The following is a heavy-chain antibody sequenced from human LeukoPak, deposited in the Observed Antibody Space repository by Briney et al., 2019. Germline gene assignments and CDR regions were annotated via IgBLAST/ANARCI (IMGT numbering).Heavy chain of an antibody. CDR2: IGIAGDT. D-gene: IGHD3-9*01. V-gene: IGHV3-13*01. CDR3: ARGGYYDILTGYSALEH. Sequence: GGSLRLSCAVSGFSFSNYDMHWVRQAPGKGLEWVSAIGIAGDTYYPGSVKGRFTIFRENAKNSLYLQMNSLRAGDTAVYYCARGGYYDILTGYSALEHWGQGAWSPSPQ. J-gene: IGHJ1*01. CDR1: GFSFSNYD.